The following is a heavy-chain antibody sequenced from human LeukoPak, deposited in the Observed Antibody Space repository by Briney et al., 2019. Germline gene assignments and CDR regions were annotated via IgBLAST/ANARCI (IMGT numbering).Heavy chain of an antibody. D-gene: IGHD3-22*01. J-gene: IGHJ6*02. CDR1: GGSISTYF. Sequence: IPSETLSLTCTVSGGSISTYFWSWIRQPAGKGLEWIGRFYTSGSTNYNPSLKSRLTMSADTSKSQFSLKLRSVTAADTAVYYCARDRVDSSGYYYYYGMDVWGQGTTVTVSS. CDR3: ARDRVDSSGYYYYYGMDV. V-gene: IGHV4-4*07. CDR2: FYTSGST.